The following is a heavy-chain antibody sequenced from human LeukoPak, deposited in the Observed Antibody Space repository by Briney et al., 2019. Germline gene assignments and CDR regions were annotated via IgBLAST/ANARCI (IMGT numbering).Heavy chain of an antibody. CDR2: LYYSGST. CDR3: ARDIAIAVAGSPPYYYGMDV. V-gene: IGHV4-59*01. Sequence: ASETLSLTCTVSGGSITSYYWSWIRPPPGKGLEWMGYLYYSGSTNYSRSLKCRVAISIDTSKSQFYLKLSSVTAADTAVYDCARDIAIAVAGSPPYYYGMDVWGQGTTVTVSS. D-gene: IGHD6-19*01. CDR1: GGSITSYY. J-gene: IGHJ6*02.